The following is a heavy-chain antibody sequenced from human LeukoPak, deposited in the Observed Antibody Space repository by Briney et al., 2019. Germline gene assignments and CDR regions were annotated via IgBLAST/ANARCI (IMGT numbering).Heavy chain of an antibody. J-gene: IGHJ4*02. Sequence: PGGSLRLSCAASGFTFSSYAMSWVRQAPGKGLEWVSGISGSGGDTHYADSVKGRFTISRDNSKSTLYLEMNSLRADDTAVYCCAKVLGYTTGWYDYWGQGTQVTVSS. V-gene: IGHV3-23*01. CDR3: AKVLGYTTGWYDY. CDR2: ISGSGGDT. D-gene: IGHD3-9*01. CDR1: GFTFSSYA.